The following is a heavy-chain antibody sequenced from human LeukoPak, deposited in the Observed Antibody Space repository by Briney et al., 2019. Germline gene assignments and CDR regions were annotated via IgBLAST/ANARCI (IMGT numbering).Heavy chain of an antibody. CDR2: ISSSGSTI. D-gene: IGHD6-13*01. CDR1: GFTFSSYE. V-gene: IGHV3-48*03. J-gene: IGHJ4*02. CDR3: ARNGIAANGYFDY. Sequence: PGGSLRLSCAASGFTFSSYEMNWVRQAPGKGLEWVSYISSSGSTINYADSVQGRFTISRDNAKNSLYLQMNSLRAEDTAVYYCARNGIAANGYFDYWGQGTLVTVSS.